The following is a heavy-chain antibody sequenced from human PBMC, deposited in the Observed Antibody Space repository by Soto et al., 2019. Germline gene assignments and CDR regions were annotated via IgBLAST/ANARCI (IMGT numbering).Heavy chain of an antibody. CDR2: MNPNSGNT. Sequence: GASVKVSCKASGYTFTSYDINWVRQATGQGLERMGWMNPNSGNTGYAQKLQSRVTMTRNTSISTAYMELSSLRSEDTAVYYCARGVPYNWFDPWGQGTLVTVSS. J-gene: IGHJ5*02. CDR1: GYTFTSYD. CDR3: ARGVPYNWFDP. V-gene: IGHV1-8*01.